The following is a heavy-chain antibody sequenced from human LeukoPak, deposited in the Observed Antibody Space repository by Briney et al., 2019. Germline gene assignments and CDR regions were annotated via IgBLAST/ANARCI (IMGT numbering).Heavy chain of an antibody. CDR3: ARDLGATTDPFDY. Sequence: GGSLRLSCAASGFTFSSYGMSWVRQAPGKGLEWVSGISGSGGRTYYADSVKGRFTISRDNSKNTLYLQMNSLRAEDTAVYYCARDLGATTDPFDYWGQGTLVTVSS. CDR2: ISGSGGRT. V-gene: IGHV3-23*01. J-gene: IGHJ4*02. D-gene: IGHD1-26*01. CDR1: GFTFSSYG.